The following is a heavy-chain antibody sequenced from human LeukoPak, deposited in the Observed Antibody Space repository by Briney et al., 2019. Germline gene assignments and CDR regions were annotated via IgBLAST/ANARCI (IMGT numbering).Heavy chain of an antibody. CDR3: ARAETWGAFDI. CDR2: INSDGSST. J-gene: IGHJ3*02. V-gene: IGHV3-74*01. D-gene: IGHD7-27*01. Sequence: PGGSLRLSCAASGFTFSSYWMHWVRQAPGKGLVWASRINSDGSSTSYADSVKGRFTISRDNAKNTLYLQMNSLRAEDTAVYYCARAETWGAFDIWGQGTMVTVSS. CDR1: GFTFSSYW.